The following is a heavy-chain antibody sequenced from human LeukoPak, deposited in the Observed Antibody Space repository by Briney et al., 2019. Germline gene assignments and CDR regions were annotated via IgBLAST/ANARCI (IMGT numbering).Heavy chain of an antibody. V-gene: IGHV4-61*01. CDR2: IYYSGST. Sequence: PSETLSLTCTVSGGSISSGSYYWSWIRQPPGKGLEWIGYIYYSGSTNYNPSLKSRVTISVDTSKNQFSLKLSSVTAADTAVYYCARVPGGSGWTIDYWGQGTLVTVSS. CDR3: ARVPGGSGWTIDY. J-gene: IGHJ4*02. CDR1: GGSISSGSYY. D-gene: IGHD6-19*01.